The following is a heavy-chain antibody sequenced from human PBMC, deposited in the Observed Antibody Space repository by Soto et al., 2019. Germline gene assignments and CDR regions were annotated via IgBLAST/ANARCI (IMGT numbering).Heavy chain of an antibody. CDR3: ARDGDSGSYLGGYFQH. CDR1: GFTVSSNY. CDR2: IYSGGTT. D-gene: IGHD1-26*01. J-gene: IGHJ1*01. V-gene: IGHV3-66*01. Sequence: EVQLVESGGGLVQPGGSLRLSCAASGFTVSSNYMSWVRQAPGKGLEWVSVIYSGGTTYYADSVKGRFTISRDNSKNSLYLQMNGLRAEDTAVYYCARDGDSGSYLGGYFQHWGQGTLVTVSS.